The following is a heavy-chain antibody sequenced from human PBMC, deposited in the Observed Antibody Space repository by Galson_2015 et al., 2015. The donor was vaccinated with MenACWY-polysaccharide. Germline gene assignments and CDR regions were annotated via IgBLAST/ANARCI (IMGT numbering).Heavy chain of an antibody. J-gene: IGHJ2*01. V-gene: IGHV3-66*04. CDR1: GFTVSSNY. CDR3: ARQTGIPFSYLDL. CDR2: IYSGGST. Sequence: SLRLSCAASGFTVSSNYMSWVRQAPGKGLEWVSVIYSGGSTYYADSVKGRFTISRDNSKNTLYLQMNSLRAEDTAVYYCARQTGIPFSYLDLWGRGTLVTVSS. D-gene: IGHD3-10*01.